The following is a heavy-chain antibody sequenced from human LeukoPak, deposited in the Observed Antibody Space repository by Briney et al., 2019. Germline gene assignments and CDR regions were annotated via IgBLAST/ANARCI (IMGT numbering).Heavy chain of an antibody. CDR2: INHSGST. CDR1: GGSFSGYY. J-gene: IGHJ4*02. D-gene: IGHD7-27*01. Sequence: SSETLSLTCAVYGGSFSGYYWSWIRQPPEKGLEWIGEINHSGSTNYNPSLKSRVTISVDTSKNQFSLKLSSVTAADTAVYYCARELGSSTTLDYWGQGTLVTVSS. CDR3: ARELGSSTTLDY. V-gene: IGHV4-34*01.